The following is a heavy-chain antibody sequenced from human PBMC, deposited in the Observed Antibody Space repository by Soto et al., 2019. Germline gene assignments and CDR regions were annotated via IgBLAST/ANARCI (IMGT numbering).Heavy chain of an antibody. CDR3: ARDSIMVRGVNYYYYYYMDV. V-gene: IGHV3-33*01. J-gene: IGHJ6*03. Sequence: QVQLVESGGGVGQPGRSLRLSCAASGFTFSSYGMHWVRQAPGKGLEWVAVIWYDGSNKYYADSVKGRFTISRDNSKHTLYLQMNSLRAEDTAVYYCARDSIMVRGVNYYYYYYMDVWGKGTTVTVSS. CDR1: GFTFSSYG. D-gene: IGHD3-10*01. CDR2: IWYDGSNK.